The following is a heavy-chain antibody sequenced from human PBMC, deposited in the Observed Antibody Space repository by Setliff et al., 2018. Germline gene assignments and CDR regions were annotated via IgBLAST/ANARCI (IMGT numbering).Heavy chain of an antibody. CDR1: GYTFTSYG. J-gene: IGHJ5*02. V-gene: IGHV1-18*01. Sequence: ASVKVSCKSSGYTFTSYGISWMRQAPGQGLEWMGWSSAYNGFIIYAQMFQGRVTMTTDTSTSTAYMELRSLRSDDTAVYYCARDSPEMVAPPAAHCFDPWGQGTLVTVSS. CDR2: SSAYNGFI. CDR3: ARDSPEMVAPPAAHCFDP. D-gene: IGHD2-15*01.